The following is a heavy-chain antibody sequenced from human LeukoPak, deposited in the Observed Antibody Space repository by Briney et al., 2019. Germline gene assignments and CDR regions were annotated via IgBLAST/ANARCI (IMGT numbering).Heavy chain of an antibody. CDR1: GDSISTYY. CDR2: IYYSEST. CDR3: ARGARYCSGGTCLDY. J-gene: IGHJ4*02. V-gene: IGHV4-59*01. Sequence: SETLSLTCTVSGDSISTYYWTWIRQPPGKGLEWIGYIYYSESTNYNPSLKSRVTISVDTSKNQFSLRLSSVTAADTAVYYCARGARYCSGGTCLDYWGQGTLVTVSS. D-gene: IGHD2-15*01.